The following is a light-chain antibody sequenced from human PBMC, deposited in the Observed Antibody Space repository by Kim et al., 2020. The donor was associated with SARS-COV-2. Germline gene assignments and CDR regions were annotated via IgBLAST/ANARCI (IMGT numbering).Light chain of an antibody. Sequence: ASVGDRVTITCRESQGISNYLAWYQQKPGKVPKLLIYAASTLQSGVPSRFSGSGSGTDFTLTISSLQPEDVATYYCQKYSSVLGTFGQGTKVEIK. CDR2: AAS. J-gene: IGKJ1*01. V-gene: IGKV1-27*01. CDR1: QGISNY. CDR3: QKYSSVLGT.